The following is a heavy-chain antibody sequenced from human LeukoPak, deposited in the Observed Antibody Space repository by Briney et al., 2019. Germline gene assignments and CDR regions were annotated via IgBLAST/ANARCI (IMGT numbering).Heavy chain of an antibody. CDR2: IKQDGNEK. V-gene: IGHV3-7*01. CDR1: GFTFSSYW. CDR3: ARGEPNPTYYYDSSGYNRYYFDY. J-gene: IGHJ4*02. D-gene: IGHD3-22*01. Sequence: LTGGSLRLSCAASGFTFSSYWMSWVRQAPGKGLEWVANIKQDGNEKYYVDSVKGRFTISRDNAKNSLYLQMNSLRAEDTAVYYCARGEPNPTYYYDSSGYNRYYFDYWGQGTLVTVSS.